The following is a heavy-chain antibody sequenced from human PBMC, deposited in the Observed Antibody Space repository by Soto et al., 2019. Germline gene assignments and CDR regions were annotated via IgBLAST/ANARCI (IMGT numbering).Heavy chain of an antibody. CDR2: KSYDGSNK. CDR1: GFTFSSYG. CDR3: AKGSLTNSWYFDY. J-gene: IGHJ4*02. Sequence: GGSLRLSCAASGFTFSSYGMHWVRQAPGKGLEWVAVKSYDGSNKYYADSVKGRFTISRDNSKNTLYLQMNSLRAEDTAVYYCAKGSLTNSWYFDYWGQGTLVTVSS. V-gene: IGHV3-30*18. D-gene: IGHD6-13*01.